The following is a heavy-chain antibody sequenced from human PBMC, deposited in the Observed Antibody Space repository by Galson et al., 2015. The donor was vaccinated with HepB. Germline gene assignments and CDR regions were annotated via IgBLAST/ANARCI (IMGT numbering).Heavy chain of an antibody. V-gene: IGHV4-4*02. CDR2: INHSTST. J-gene: IGHJ6*02. CDR3: ARDRGSSWYGSMDV. Sequence: LSLTCAVSGGSISSSNWWSWIRQPPGKGLEWIGEINHSTSTNYNPSLKSRVTISVDTSKNQFSLRLDSVTAADTAVYYCARDRGSSWYGSMDVWGQGTTVTVSS. CDR1: GGSISSSNW. D-gene: IGHD6-13*01.